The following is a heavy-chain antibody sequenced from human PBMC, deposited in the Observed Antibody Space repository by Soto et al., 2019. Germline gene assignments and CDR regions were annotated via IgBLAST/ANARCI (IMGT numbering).Heavy chain of an antibody. V-gene: IGHV4-4*02. J-gene: IGHJ5*02. CDR2: IYHSGST. CDR3: ARDRGCSSTSCHNWFDP. CDR1: GGSMSSSNW. D-gene: IGHD2-2*01. Sequence: SETLSLTCAVSGGSMSSSNWWSWVRQPPGKGLEWFGEIYHSGSTNYNPSLKSRVTISVDKAKNQFSLKLSSVTAADMAVYYCARDRGCSSTSCHNWFDPWGQGTLVTVSS.